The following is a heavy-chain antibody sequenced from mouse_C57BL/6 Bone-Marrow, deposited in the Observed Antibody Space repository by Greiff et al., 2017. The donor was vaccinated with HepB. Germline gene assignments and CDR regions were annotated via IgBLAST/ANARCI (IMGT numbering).Heavy chain of an antibody. V-gene: IGHV1-5*01. Sequence: EVQGVESGTVLARPGASVKMSCKTSGYTFTSYWMHWVKQRPGQGLEWIGAIYPGNSDTSYNQKFKGKAKLTAVTSASTAYMELSSLTNEDSAVYYSVVYYGSSSGAMDYWGQGTSVTVSS. CDR1: GYTFTSYW. J-gene: IGHJ4*01. D-gene: IGHD1-1*01. CDR2: IYPGNSDT. CDR3: VVYYGSSSGAMDY.